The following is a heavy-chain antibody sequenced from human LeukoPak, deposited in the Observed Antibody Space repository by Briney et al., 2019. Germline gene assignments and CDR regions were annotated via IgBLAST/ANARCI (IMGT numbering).Heavy chain of an antibody. CDR1: GFTFSSYA. D-gene: IGHD4-11*01. J-gene: IGHJ6*02. CDR3: ARDSTYSNYVVYYYYGMDV. V-gene: IGHV3-30*04. Sequence: GGSLRLSCAASGFTFSSYAMHWVRQAPGKGLEWVAVISYDGSNKYYADSVKGRFTISRDNSKNTLYLQMNSLRAEDTAVYYCARDSTYSNYVVYYYYGMDVWGQGTTVTVSS. CDR2: ISYDGSNK.